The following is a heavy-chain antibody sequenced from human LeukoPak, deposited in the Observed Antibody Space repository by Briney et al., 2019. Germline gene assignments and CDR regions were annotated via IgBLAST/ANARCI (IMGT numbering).Heavy chain of an antibody. Sequence: PGGSLRLSCAASGFTFSSYSMNWVRQAPGKGLVWVSHISSDGSSTTYADSVKGRFTISRDNAKNTLYLQMNSLRAEDTAVYYCVRDWFGEFHWGQGTLVTVSS. CDR3: VRDWFGEFH. CDR1: GFTFSSYS. D-gene: IGHD3-10*01. CDR2: ISSDGSST. J-gene: IGHJ4*02. V-gene: IGHV3-74*01.